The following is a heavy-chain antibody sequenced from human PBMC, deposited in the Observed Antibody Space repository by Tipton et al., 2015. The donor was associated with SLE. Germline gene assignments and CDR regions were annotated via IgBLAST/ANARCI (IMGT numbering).Heavy chain of an antibody. CDR3: ARAATIRAVGWYFDL. V-gene: IGHV4-59*01. J-gene: IGHJ2*01. CDR1: GGSISNYY. D-gene: IGHD2-21*01. Sequence: TLSLTCTVSGGSISNYYWSWIRQPPGKGLYWIGYIYYSGSTNYNPSLKSRVTISVDTSKNQFSLKLSSVTAADTALYYCARAATIRAVGWYFDLWGRGLLVAVSS. CDR2: IYYSGST.